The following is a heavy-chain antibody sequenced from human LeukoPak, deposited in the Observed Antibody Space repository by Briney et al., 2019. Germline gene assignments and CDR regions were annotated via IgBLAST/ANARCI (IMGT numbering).Heavy chain of an antibody. Sequence: GGSLRLSCAASGFTLSSYAMSWVRQAPGKGLEWVSGISGGGGSTYYADSVKGRFTISRDNSKNTLYLQMNSLRAEDTAVYYCARGAEEMATISHYFDYWGQETLVTVSS. V-gene: IGHV3-23*01. CDR2: ISGGGGST. J-gene: IGHJ4*02. CDR3: ARGAEEMATISHYFDY. D-gene: IGHD5-24*01. CDR1: GFTLSSYA.